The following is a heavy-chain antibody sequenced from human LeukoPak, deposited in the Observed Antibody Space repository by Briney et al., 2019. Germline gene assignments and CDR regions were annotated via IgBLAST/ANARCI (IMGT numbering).Heavy chain of an antibody. J-gene: IGHJ3*02. V-gene: IGHV4-59*08. D-gene: IGHD3-10*01. CDR1: GDSISNYY. Sequence: SETLSLSCTVSGDSISNYYWTWIRRPPGKGLEWIGYVYYSGSTNYNPSLKSRVTISVDTSKNQFSLKLSSVTAADTAVYYCARRRGDYGSGELNIWGQGTMVTVSS. CDR3: ARRRGDYGSGELNI. CDR2: VYYSGST.